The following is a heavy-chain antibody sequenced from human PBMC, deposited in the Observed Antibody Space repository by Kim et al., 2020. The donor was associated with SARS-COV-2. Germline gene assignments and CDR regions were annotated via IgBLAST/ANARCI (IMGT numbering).Heavy chain of an antibody. J-gene: IGHJ3*02. CDR3: ARARRDDYVWGSYRCDAFDI. CDR2: IYYSGST. V-gene: IGHV4-59*08. Sequence: SETLSLTCTVSGGSISSYYWSWIRQPPGKGLEWIGYIYYSGSTNYNPSLKSRVTISVDTSKNQFSLKLSSVTAADTAVYYCARARRDDYVWGSYRCDAFDIWGQGTMVTVSS. CDR1: GGSISSYY. D-gene: IGHD3-16*02.